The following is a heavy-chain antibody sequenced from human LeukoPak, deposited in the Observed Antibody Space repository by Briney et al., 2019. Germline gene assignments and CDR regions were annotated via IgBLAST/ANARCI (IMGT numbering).Heavy chain of an antibody. J-gene: IGHJ1*01. Sequence: PSGTLSLTCAVSGGSISSSNWWSWVRQPPGKGLEWIGEIYHSGSTNYNPSLKSRVTISVDKSKNQFSLKLSSVTAADTAVYYCAGTQQLFSEYFQHWGQGTLVTVSS. D-gene: IGHD6-13*01. CDR3: AGTQQLFSEYFQH. CDR1: GGSISSSNW. V-gene: IGHV4-4*02. CDR2: IYHSGST.